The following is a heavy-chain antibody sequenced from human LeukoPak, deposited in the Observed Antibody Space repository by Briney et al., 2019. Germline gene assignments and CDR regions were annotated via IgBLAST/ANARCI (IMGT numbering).Heavy chain of an antibody. V-gene: IGHV3-23*01. CDR3: AKANGDLLLDY. D-gene: IGHD4-17*01. CDR2: ISGSGGTT. Sequence: GGSLRLSCAASGFTFSSYAMSWVRQVPGKGLEWVSTISGSGGTTYFADSVKGRFTISRDNSKITLYLQMNSLRAEDTAVFYCAKANGDLLLDYWGQGTLVTVSS. J-gene: IGHJ4*02. CDR1: GFTFSSYA.